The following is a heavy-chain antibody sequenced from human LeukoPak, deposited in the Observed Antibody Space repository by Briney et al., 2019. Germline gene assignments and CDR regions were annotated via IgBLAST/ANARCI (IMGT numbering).Heavy chain of an antibody. J-gene: IGHJ6*03. D-gene: IGHD6-6*01. CDR1: GFTFKNYG. CDR3: ARDGSLYSGSSLGYYMDV. Sequence: GGSLRLSCAASGFTFKNYGMHWVRQAPGKGLEWVGVITYDGSNKYYGDSVKGRFTISRDNSKNTLYLEMNSLRAEDTAVYYCARDGSLYSGSSLGYYMDVWGKGTTVTVSS. CDR2: ITYDGSNK. V-gene: IGHV3-30*03.